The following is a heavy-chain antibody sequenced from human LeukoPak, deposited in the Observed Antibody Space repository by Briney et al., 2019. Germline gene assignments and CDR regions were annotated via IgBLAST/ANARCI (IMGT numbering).Heavy chain of an antibody. V-gene: IGHV4-38-2*01. CDR2: IYHSGST. CDR3: ARPQGFGELLLPYYYYYMDV. J-gene: IGHJ6*03. D-gene: IGHD3-10*01. Sequence: SETLSLTCAVSGYSISSGYYWGWTRQPPGKGLGWIGSIYHSGSTYYNSSLKSRVTISVDTSKNQFSLKLSSATAADTAVYYCARPQGFGELLLPYYYYYMDVWGKGTTVTVSS. CDR1: GYSISSGYY.